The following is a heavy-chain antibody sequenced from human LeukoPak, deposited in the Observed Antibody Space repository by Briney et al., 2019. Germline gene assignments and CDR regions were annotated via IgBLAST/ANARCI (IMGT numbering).Heavy chain of an antibody. CDR1: GFTFSSYG. Sequence: GGSLRLSCAASGFTFSSYGMHWVRQAPGKGLEWVAFIRYDGSNKYYADSVKGRVTISRDNSKNTLYLQMNSLRAEDTAVYYCAKVAREFMGAFDIWGQGTMVTVSS. V-gene: IGHV3-30*02. D-gene: IGHD3-10*01. CDR3: AKVAREFMGAFDI. J-gene: IGHJ3*02. CDR2: IRYDGSNK.